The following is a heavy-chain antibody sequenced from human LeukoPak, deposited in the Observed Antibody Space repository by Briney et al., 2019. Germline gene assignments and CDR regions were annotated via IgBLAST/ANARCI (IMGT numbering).Heavy chain of an antibody. CDR3: ARATIADSSTYYIDY. J-gene: IGHJ4*02. CDR1: GYTFTGYY. V-gene: IGHV1-2*02. CDR2: INPNSGGT. D-gene: IGHD3-22*01. Sequence: GASVKVSCKASGYTFTGYYIHWVRQAPGQGLEWMGWINPNSGGTNYAQKFQGRVTMTRDMSISTAYMELSRLTSDDTAVYYCARATIADSSTYYIDYWGLGTLVTVSS.